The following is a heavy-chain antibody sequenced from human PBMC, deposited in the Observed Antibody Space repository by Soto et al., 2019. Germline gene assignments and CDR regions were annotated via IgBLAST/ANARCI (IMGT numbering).Heavy chain of an antibody. V-gene: IGHV1-18*01. Sequence: QVQLVQSGPEVKKPGASVKVSCKTSGYTFGIYSITWVRQAAGQGLEWLGGINTYSGKTYYAQKVLGRVTLTTDTSTSTAYMDMRSLRSDDTAVYYCARRYGDPSSSTGFDYWGQGTLVSVSS. CDR1: GYTFGIYS. CDR3: ARRYGDPSSSTGFDY. J-gene: IGHJ4*02. D-gene: IGHD2-21*02. CDR2: INTYSGKT.